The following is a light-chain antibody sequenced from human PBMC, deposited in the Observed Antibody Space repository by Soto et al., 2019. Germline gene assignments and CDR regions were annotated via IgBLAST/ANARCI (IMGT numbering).Light chain of an antibody. CDR2: DAS. V-gene: IGKV3-15*01. Sequence: EIVMKQSPGTLSVSPGERATLSCRASQSVSSNLAWYQQKPGQAPRLLISDASTRATGIPARFSGSGSGTEFTLTISSLQSEDFAVYYCQQYNNWPPATFGQGTKVDI. CDR3: QQYNNWPPAT. J-gene: IGKJ1*01. CDR1: QSVSSN.